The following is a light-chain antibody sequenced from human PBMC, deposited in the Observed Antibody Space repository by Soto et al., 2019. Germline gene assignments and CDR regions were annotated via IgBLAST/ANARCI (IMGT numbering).Light chain of an antibody. CDR1: QSISDY. CDR3: QQYYTYWHM. J-gene: IGKJ1*01. Sequence: DIQMTQSPSTPSASVGERVIITCRASQSISDYLAWYQQKPGKAPKLLIYDASNLESGVTSTFSGSGSGTEFTLTISSLQPDDFATYYCQQYYTYWHMFGQGTRVEIK. CDR2: DAS. V-gene: IGKV1-5*01.